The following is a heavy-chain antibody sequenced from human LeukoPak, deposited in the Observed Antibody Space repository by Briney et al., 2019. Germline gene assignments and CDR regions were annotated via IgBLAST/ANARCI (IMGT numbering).Heavy chain of an antibody. Sequence: ALVKVSCKASGYTFTSYDINWVRQATGQGLEWMGWMNPNSGNTGYAQKFQGRVTITRNTSISTAYMELSSLRSEDTAVYYCARAEDCSGGSCLNYYYYYMDVWGKGTTVTVSS. J-gene: IGHJ6*03. V-gene: IGHV1-8*03. CDR3: ARAEDCSGGSCLNYYYYYMDV. CDR1: GYTFTSYD. CDR2: MNPNSGNT. D-gene: IGHD2-15*01.